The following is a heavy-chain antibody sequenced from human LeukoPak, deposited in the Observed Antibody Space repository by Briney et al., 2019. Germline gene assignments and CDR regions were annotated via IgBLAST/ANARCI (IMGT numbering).Heavy chain of an antibody. V-gene: IGHV3-11*01. CDR1: GFTFSDYY. CDR2: ISSSGSTI. D-gene: IGHD6-19*01. CDR3: ARDSRQWLVPPPKLVFNWFDP. Sequence: GGSLRLSCAASGFTFSDYYMSWIRQAPGKGLEWVSYISSSGSTIYYADSVKGRFTISRDNAKNSLYLQMNSLRAEDTAVYYCARDSRQWLVPPPKLVFNWFDPWGQGTLVTVSS. J-gene: IGHJ5*02.